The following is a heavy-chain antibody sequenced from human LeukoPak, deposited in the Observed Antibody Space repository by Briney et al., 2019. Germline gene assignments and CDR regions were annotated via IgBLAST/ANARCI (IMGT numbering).Heavy chain of an antibody. CDR3: ATTLGRLGDSYGH. V-gene: IGHV4-4*09. CDR2: IYISGST. J-gene: IGHJ4*02. CDR1: GGSISSYY. D-gene: IGHD5-18*01. Sequence: SETLSLTCTVSGGSISSYYWSWIRQPPGKGLEWIGYIYISGSTNYNPSLKSRVTISVDTSKNQFSLKLSSVTAADTAVYYCATTLGRLGDSYGHWGQGTLVTVSS.